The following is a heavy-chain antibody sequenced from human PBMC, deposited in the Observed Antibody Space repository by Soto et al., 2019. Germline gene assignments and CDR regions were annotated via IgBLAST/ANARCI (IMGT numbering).Heavy chain of an antibody. Sequence: SVKVSCKASGGTFSSYAISWVRQAPGQGLEWMGGIIPIFGTANYAQKFQGRVTITADESTSTAYMELSSLRSEDTAVYYCARDLRGGYYFDYWGQGTLVTVSS. CDR2: IIPIFGTA. CDR1: GGTFSSYA. J-gene: IGHJ4*02. V-gene: IGHV1-69*13. D-gene: IGHD3-16*01. CDR3: ARDLRGGYYFDY.